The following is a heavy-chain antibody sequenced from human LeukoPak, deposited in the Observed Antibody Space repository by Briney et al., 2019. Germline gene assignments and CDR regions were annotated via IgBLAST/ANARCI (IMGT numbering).Heavy chain of an antibody. CDR1: GYTFTSYY. J-gene: IGHJ5*02. Sequence: ASVKVSCKASGYTFTSYYMHWLRQAPGQGLEWMGIINPSGGSTSYAQKFQGRVTMTRDTSTSTVYMELSSLRSEDTAVYYCARDRSTSSRDGWFDPWGQGTLVTVSS. CDR3: ARDRSTSSRDGWFDP. CDR2: INPSGGST. V-gene: IGHV1-46*01. D-gene: IGHD2-2*01.